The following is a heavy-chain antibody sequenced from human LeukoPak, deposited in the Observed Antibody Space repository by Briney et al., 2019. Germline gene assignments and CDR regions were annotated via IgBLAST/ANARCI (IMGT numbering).Heavy chain of an antibody. D-gene: IGHD2-8*01. J-gene: IGHJ3*02. V-gene: IGHV3-74*01. CDR3: GREDRIVLGNDAFDI. CDR1: GFSVSSYW. Sequence: PGGSLRLSCAASGFSVSSYWMNWVRQAPGKGLVWVSRINSDGRTTSYADSVKGRFTISRDNAKNTLYLQMNSLRGEDTAVYYCGREDRIVLGNDAFDIWGQGTMVTVSS. CDR2: INSDGRTT.